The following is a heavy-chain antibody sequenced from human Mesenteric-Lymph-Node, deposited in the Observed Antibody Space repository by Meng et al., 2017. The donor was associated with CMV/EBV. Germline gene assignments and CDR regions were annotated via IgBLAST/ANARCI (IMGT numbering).Heavy chain of an antibody. D-gene: IGHD2-21*01. V-gene: IGHV4-34*01. CDR2: INHSGST. CDR3: ARGSVVSPLDY. J-gene: IGHJ4*02. CDR1: GGSFSGYY. Sequence: SETLSLTCAVYGGSFSGYYWSWIRQPPGKGLEWIGEINHSGSTSYNPSLKSRVTILVDTSENQLSLKLSSVTAADTAIYYCARGSVVSPLDYWGQGTLVTVSS.